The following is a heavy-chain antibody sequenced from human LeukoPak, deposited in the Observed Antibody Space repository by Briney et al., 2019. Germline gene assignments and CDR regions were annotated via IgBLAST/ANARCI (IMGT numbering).Heavy chain of an antibody. D-gene: IGHD3-10*01. CDR3: AQRGKGGSGSSFDY. CDR1: GFTFSSYA. CDR2: ISGSGGST. J-gene: IGHJ4*02. V-gene: IGHV3-23*01. Sequence: GGSLRLSCAASGFTFSSYAMSWVRQAPGKGLEWVSAISGSGGSTYYADSVKGRFTISRDNSKNTLYLQMNSLRAEDTAVYYCAQRGKGGSGSSFDYWGQGTLVTVSS.